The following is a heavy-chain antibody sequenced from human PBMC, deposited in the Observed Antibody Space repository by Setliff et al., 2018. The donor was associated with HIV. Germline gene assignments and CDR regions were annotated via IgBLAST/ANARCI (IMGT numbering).Heavy chain of an antibody. D-gene: IGHD6-13*01. CDR2: INSDGSTV. V-gene: IGHV3-74*03. CDR1: AYTFNSYY. Sequence: SCKTSAYTFNSYYMHWVRQAPGKGLEWVARINSDGSTVEHAGAVKGRLTISRDNARNTLYLEMNSLRVEDAAMYYCVRVAGFSSSWFAYWGQGTLVTVSS. J-gene: IGHJ5*01. CDR3: VRVAGFSSSWFAY.